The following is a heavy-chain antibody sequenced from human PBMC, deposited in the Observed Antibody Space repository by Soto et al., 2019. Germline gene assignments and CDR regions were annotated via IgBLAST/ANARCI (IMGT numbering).Heavy chain of an antibody. CDR3: ARERQHIVVVTATHYYGMDV. CDR1: GGTFSSYA. D-gene: IGHD2-21*02. Sequence: QVQLVQSGAEVKKPGSSVKVSCKASGGTFSSYAISWVRQAPGQGLEWMGGIIPIFGTANYAQKFQGRVTIAADESTRTAYMELSSLRSEDTAVYYCARERQHIVVVTATHYYGMDVWGQGTTVTVSS. CDR2: IIPIFGTA. J-gene: IGHJ6*02. V-gene: IGHV1-69*12.